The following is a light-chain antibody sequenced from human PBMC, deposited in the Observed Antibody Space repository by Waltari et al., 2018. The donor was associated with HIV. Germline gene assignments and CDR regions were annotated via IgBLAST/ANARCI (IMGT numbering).Light chain of an antibody. CDR3: SSYAGSNNLV. V-gene: IGLV2-8*01. CDR2: EVY. J-gene: IGLJ2*01. CDR1: SSDVGGYNY. Sequence: QSALTQPPSASGSPGQSVTLSCTGTSSDVGGYNYVSWYQQHPGKAPTFMIYEVYKRPAGVPGRVAGSKYGNTASLTVSGLQAEDEADYYCSSYAGSNNLVFGGGTKLTVL.